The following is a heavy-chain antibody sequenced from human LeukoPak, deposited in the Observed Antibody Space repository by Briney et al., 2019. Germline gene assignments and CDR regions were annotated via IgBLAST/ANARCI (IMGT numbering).Heavy chain of an antibody. Sequence: GGSLRLSCAASGFIVSSNYMSWVRQAPGKGLEWVSVIYSGGSTYYVDSVKGRFTISRDNAKNSLYLQMNSLRAEDTAVYYCAELGITMIGGVWGKGTTVTISS. V-gene: IGHV3-53*01. CDR3: AELGITMIGGV. J-gene: IGHJ6*04. D-gene: IGHD3-10*02. CDR1: GFIVSSNY. CDR2: IYSGGST.